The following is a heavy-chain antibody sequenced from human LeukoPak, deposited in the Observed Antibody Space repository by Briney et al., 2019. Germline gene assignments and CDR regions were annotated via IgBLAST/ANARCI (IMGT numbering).Heavy chain of an antibody. D-gene: IGHD1-1*01. V-gene: IGHV4-4*07. CDR3: ARGKTTPRVYYYYYYMDV. CDR2: IYTSGST. J-gene: IGHJ6*03. CDR1: GGSISSYY. Sequence: PSETLSLTCTVSGGSISSYYWSWIRQPAGKGLEWIGRIYTSGSTNYNPSLKSRVTMSVDTSKNQFSLKLNSVTAADTAVYYCARGKTTPRVYYYYYYMDVWGKGTTVTVSS.